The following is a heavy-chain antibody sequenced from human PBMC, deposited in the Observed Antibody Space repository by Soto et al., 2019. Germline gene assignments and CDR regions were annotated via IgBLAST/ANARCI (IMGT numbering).Heavy chain of an antibody. J-gene: IGHJ2*01. CDR1: GGTFSSYA. D-gene: IGHD2-21*02. CDR3: ARDRIVVVTAIPERGWYFDL. CDR2: IIPIFGTA. V-gene: IGHV1-69*06. Sequence: QVQLVQSGAEVKKPGSSVKVSCKASGGTFSSYAISWVRQAPGQGLEWMGGIIPIFGTANYAQKFQGRVTMTADKSTSTAYMELSSLRSEDTAVYYCARDRIVVVTAIPERGWYFDLWGRGTLVTVSS.